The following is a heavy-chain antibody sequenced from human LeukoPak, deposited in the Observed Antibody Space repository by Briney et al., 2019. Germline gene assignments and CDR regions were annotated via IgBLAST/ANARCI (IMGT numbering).Heavy chain of an antibody. Sequence: GGSLRLSCAASGFTFSSYGMHWVRQAPGKGLEWVAVIWYDGSNKYYADSVKGRFTISRDNSKNTLYLQMNSLRAEDTAVYYCARDPAGVVVPAAPNYWGQGTLVTVSS. J-gene: IGHJ4*02. CDR3: ARDPAGVVVPAAPNY. D-gene: IGHD2-2*01. CDR2: IWYDGSNK. V-gene: IGHV3-33*01. CDR1: GFTFSSYG.